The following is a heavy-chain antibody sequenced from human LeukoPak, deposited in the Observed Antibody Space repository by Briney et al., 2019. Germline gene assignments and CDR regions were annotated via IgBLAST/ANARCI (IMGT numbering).Heavy chain of an antibody. Sequence: GESLKISCKGSGYSFTSYWIGWVRQMPGKGLEWMGIIYPGDSDTRYSPSFQGQVTISADKSISTAYLQWSSLKASDTAMYYCARRWQQLPYKGAFDIWGQGTMVTVSS. CDR1: GYSFTSYW. CDR2: IYPGDSDT. J-gene: IGHJ3*02. CDR3: ARRWQQLPYKGAFDI. D-gene: IGHD6-13*01. V-gene: IGHV5-51*01.